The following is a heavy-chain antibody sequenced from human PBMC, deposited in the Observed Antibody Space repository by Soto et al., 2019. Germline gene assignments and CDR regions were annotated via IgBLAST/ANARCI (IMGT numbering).Heavy chain of an antibody. CDR2: INPSGGST. J-gene: IGHJ6*02. CDR1: GYTFTSYY. Sequence: ASVKVSCKASGYTFTSYYMHWVRQAPGQGLEWMGIINPSGGSTSYAQKFQGRVTMTRDTSTSTVYVELSSLRSEDTAVYYCARENGVAAAAYYYYGMDVWGQGTTVTVSS. V-gene: IGHV1-46*01. D-gene: IGHD6-13*01. CDR3: ARENGVAAAAYYYYGMDV.